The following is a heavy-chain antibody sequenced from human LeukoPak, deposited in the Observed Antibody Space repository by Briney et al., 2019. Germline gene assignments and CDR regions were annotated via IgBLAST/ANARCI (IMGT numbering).Heavy chain of an antibody. Sequence: QTLSLTCAISGDSVSSNSAAWNWIRQSPSRGLEWLGRTYYRSKWYNDYAVSVKSRITINPDTSKNQFSLQLNSVTPEDTAVYYCARVPFSSSGDDYAFDIWGQGIMVTVSS. V-gene: IGHV6-1*01. D-gene: IGHD6-13*01. CDR2: TYYRSKWYN. CDR1: GDSVSSNSAA. CDR3: ARVPFSSSGDDYAFDI. J-gene: IGHJ3*02.